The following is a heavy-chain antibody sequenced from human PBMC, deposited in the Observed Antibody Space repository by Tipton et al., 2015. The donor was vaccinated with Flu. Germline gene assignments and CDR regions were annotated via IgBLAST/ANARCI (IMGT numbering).Heavy chain of an antibody. CDR3: AREKPPFYYTSGDLSGFDP. J-gene: IGHJ5*02. D-gene: IGHD3-10*01. V-gene: IGHV4-4*07. CDR1: GDSISSYY. Sequence: TLSLTCTVSGDSISSYYWSWIRQPAGKGLEWIGRIYTSGSTKYNPSLKSRVTMSVDTSKNQVSLKLTSVTAADTAVYYCAREKPPFYYTSGDLSGFDPWGPGTLVTVSS. CDR2: IYTSGST.